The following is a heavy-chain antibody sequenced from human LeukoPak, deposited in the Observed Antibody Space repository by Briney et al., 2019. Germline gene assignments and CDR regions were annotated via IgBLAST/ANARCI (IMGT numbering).Heavy chain of an antibody. CDR2: ISSSSSYI. V-gene: IGHV3-21*01. CDR1: GFTFSSYS. CDR3: ASRITMVRGVIMRFDY. D-gene: IGHD3-10*01. Sequence: GGSLRLSCAASGFTFSSYSMNWVRQAPGKGLEWVSSISSSSSYIYYADSVKGRFTISRDNAKNSLYLQMNSLRAEDTAVYYCASRITMVRGVIMRFDYWGQGTLVTVFS. J-gene: IGHJ4*02.